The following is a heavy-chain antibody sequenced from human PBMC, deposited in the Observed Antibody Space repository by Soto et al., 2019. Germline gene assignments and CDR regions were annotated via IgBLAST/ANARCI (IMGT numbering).Heavy chain of an antibody. V-gene: IGHV3-33*01. CDR3: ARDRYCSSTSCQYYFDY. Sequence: LRLSCAASGFTFSSYGMHWVRQAPGKGLEWVAVIWYDGSNKYYADSVKGRFTISRDNSKNTLYLQMNSLRAEDTAVYYCARDRYCSSTSCQYYFDYWGQGTLVTVSS. CDR1: GFTFSSYG. CDR2: IWYDGSNK. D-gene: IGHD2-2*01. J-gene: IGHJ4*02.